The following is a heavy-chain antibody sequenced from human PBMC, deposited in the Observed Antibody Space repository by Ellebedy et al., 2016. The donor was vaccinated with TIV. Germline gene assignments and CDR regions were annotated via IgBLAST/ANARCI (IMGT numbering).Heavy chain of an antibody. CDR1: GFPFNTYA. J-gene: IGHJ5*02. Sequence: GESLKISCAASGFPFNTYAMSWVRQAPGKGLEWVSVIGGSAESTYYADSVKGRFTISRDNSKNTLFLQMNILRAEDTAVYYCAKLFMAGYCSGGSCDWFDPWGQGTLVTVSS. CDR2: IGGSAEST. CDR3: AKLFMAGYCSGGSCDWFDP. V-gene: IGHV3-23*01. D-gene: IGHD2-15*01.